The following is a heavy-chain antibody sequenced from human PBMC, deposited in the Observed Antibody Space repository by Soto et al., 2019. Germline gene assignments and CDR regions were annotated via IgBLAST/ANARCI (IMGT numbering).Heavy chain of an antibody. CDR1: GGTFSNCT. V-gene: IGHV1-69*02. CDR2: IVPVYGIT. CDR3: ARGLEMATIGGSEFDY. Sequence: QVQLVQSGAEVKKPGSSVKVSCKTSGGTFSNCTIGWVRQAPGQGLEWMGRIVPVYGITIYARKFQGRVTITADKSTNTAYMELSSLRPDDTAMYYCARGLEMATIGGSEFDYWGQGTLVTVSS. D-gene: IGHD5-12*01. J-gene: IGHJ4*02.